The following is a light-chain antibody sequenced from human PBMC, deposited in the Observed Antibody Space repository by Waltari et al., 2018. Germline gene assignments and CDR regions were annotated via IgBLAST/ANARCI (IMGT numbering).Light chain of an antibody. CDR2: YVF. V-gene: IGLV2-11*01. CDR3: CSFAGSYNFGV. J-gene: IGLJ3*02. Sequence: QFVLTQPRSVSGSPGQSVTISCTGTNSDFDTSNYVSCYQHHPGKAPKRLIYYVFKRPSGVPDRFSGSKAGNTASLTISGLQAEDEADYYCCSFAGSYNFGVFGGGTKLTVL. CDR1: NSDFDTSNY.